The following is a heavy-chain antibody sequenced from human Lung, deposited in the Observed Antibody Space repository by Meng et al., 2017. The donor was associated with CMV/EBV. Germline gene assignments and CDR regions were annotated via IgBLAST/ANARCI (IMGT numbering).Heavy chain of an antibody. CDR3: ARASGGKYSGYDYTFDY. D-gene: IGHD5-12*01. J-gene: IGHJ4*02. CDR1: FHFSSHW. CDR2: INSDGRYT. Sequence: FHFSSHWMHWVRHAPGKGLVWVSHINSDGRYTSYADSVKGRFTISRDNAKNTLYLQMNSLGAEDTAVYYCARASGGKYSGYDYTFDYWGQGTLVTVSS. V-gene: IGHV3-74*01.